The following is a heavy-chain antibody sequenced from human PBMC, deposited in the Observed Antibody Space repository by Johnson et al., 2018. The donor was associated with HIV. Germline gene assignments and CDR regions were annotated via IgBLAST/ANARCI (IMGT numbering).Heavy chain of an antibody. V-gene: IGHV3-23*04. D-gene: IGHD3-10*01. CDR3: ASDSMVQGVMWAFDI. Sequence: VQLVESGGGVVQPGRSLRLSCAASGFTVSSNYMSWVRQAPGKGLEWVSAISGSGGSTYYADSVKGRFTISRDNAKNSLYLQMNSLRAEDTALYYCASDSMVQGVMWAFDIWGQGTMVTVSS. CDR1: GFTVSSNY. CDR2: ISGSGGST. J-gene: IGHJ3*02.